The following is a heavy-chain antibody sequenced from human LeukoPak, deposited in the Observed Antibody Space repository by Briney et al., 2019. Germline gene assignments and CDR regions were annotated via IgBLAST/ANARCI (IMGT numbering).Heavy chain of an antibody. CDR3: ARGNSGSYYGFDY. J-gene: IGHJ4*02. D-gene: IGHD1-26*01. Sequence: SEILSLTCTVSGGSISSYYWSWIRQPPGKGLEWIGYIYYTGSTNYNPSLKSRVTISVDTSKNQFSLKLSSVTAADTAVYYCARGNSGSYYGFDYWGQGTLVTVSS. CDR2: IYYTGST. V-gene: IGHV4-59*12. CDR1: GGSISSYY.